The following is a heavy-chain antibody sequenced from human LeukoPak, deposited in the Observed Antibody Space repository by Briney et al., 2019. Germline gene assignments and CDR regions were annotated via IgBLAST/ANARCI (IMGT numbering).Heavy chain of an antibody. CDR2: ITRSGSII. D-gene: IGHD2-21*01. V-gene: IGHV3-48*03. Sequence: GGSLRLSCAASGFTFSSYEMNWVRQAPGKGLEWVSYITRSGSIIYYADSVKGRFTISRDNAKNSLYLQMNSLRAEDTAVYYCARDKTPYCGGECFAFDIWGQGTMVTVSS. J-gene: IGHJ3*02. CDR1: GFTFSSYE. CDR3: ARDKTPYCGGECFAFDI.